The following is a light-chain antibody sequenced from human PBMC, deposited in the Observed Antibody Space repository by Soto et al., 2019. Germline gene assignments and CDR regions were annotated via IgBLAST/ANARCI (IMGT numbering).Light chain of an antibody. CDR2: WAS. Sequence: DIVMTQSPDSLAVSLGERATINCKSSQSVLYSSNNKNYLAWYQQKPGQPPKLLIYWASTRESGVPDRFSGSGSGTDFTLTISSLQAEDVAVYYCQQRTSWPPGTFGPGTKVDIK. V-gene: IGKV4-1*01. CDR3: QQRTSWPPGT. CDR1: QSVLYSSNNKNY. J-gene: IGKJ3*01.